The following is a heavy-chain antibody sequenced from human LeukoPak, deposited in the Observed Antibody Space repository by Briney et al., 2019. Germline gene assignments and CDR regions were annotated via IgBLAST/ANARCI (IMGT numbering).Heavy chain of an antibody. V-gene: IGHV3-20*04. D-gene: IGHD6-19*01. CDR2: INWNGGST. CDR1: GFTFDDYG. CDR3: ARDGTLYSSGCPDY. Sequence: GGSLRLTCAASGFTFDDYGMSWVRQAPGKGREWVSGINWNGGSTGYADSVKGRFTISRDNAKNSLYLQMNSLRAEDTALYYCARDGTLYSSGCPDYWGQGTLVTVSS. J-gene: IGHJ4*02.